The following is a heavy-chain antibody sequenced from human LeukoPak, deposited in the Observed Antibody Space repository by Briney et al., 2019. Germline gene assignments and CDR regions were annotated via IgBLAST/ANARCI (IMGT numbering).Heavy chain of an antibody. CDR2: IIPIQTAA. J-gene: IGHJ1*01. D-gene: IGHD3-10*01. CDR1: GGSFSSYA. Sequence: GASVKVSCKASGGSFSSYAISWVRQAPGQGLEWMGRIIPIQTAANYAQKFQGRVTITADKSTSTGYMELGGLRSEDTAVYYCARGFYGSGSYETEYFQHWGQGTLVTVSS. CDR3: ARGFYGSGSYETEYFQH. V-gene: IGHV1-69*04.